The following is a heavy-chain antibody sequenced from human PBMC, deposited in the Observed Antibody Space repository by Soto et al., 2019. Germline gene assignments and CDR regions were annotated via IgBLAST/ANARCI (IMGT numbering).Heavy chain of an antibody. D-gene: IGHD2-15*01. CDR1: GFTFSRYW. J-gene: IGHJ4*02. Sequence: EVQLVESGGGLVQPGGSLRLSCAASGFTFSRYWMHWVRQAPGKGLVWVSRINSDGSSTSYADSVKGRFTISRDNAKNTLYLQMNSLRAEDTAVYYCVRTSLVVAAATREDYWGQGTLVTVSS. CDR2: INSDGSST. CDR3: VRTSLVVAAATREDY. V-gene: IGHV3-74*01.